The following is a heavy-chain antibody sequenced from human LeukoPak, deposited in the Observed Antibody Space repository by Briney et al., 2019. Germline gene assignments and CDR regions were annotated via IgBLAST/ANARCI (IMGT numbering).Heavy chain of an antibody. Sequence: SETLSLTCTVSGGSISSYYWSWIRQPPGKGLEWIGYIYYSGSTNYNPSLKSRVTISVDTSKNQFSLKLSSVTAADTAVYYCARVYTAEDYYYMDVWGKGTTVTVSS. V-gene: IGHV4-59*01. CDR3: ARVYTAEDYYYMDV. J-gene: IGHJ6*03. CDR1: GGSISSYY. D-gene: IGHD3-16*01. CDR2: IYYSGST.